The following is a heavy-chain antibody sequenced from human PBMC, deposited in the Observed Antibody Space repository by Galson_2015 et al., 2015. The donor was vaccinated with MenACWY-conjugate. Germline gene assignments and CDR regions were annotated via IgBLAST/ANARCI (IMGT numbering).Heavy chain of an antibody. CDR1: GGSINSYY. D-gene: IGHD1-26*01. J-gene: IGHJ6*03. CDR3: AREMRDVLVGADVKAYYFLDV. V-gene: IGHV4-59*01. CDR2: MYYSGSA. Sequence: ETLSLTCTVSGGSINSYYWSWIRQPPGKGLKWIGYMYYSGSADYNPSLKSRVTISVDTSKNQFSLTMTSVTAADTAVYYCAREMRDVLVGADVKAYYFLDVWGKGTTVTVSS.